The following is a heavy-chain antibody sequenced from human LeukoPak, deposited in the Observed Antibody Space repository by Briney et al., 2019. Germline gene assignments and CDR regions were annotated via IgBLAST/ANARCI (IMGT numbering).Heavy chain of an antibody. D-gene: IGHD6-19*01. CDR2: IIPILGIA. CDR3: AREPSSSGWFYFDY. Sequence: ASVKVSSTASGGTFTSYAISWVRQAPGQGFEWMGGIIPILGIANYAQKFRGRVTITADKSTSTAYMELSSLRSEDTAVYYCAREPSSSGWFYFDYWGQGTLVTVSS. CDR1: GGTFTSYA. J-gene: IGHJ4*02. V-gene: IGHV1-69*10.